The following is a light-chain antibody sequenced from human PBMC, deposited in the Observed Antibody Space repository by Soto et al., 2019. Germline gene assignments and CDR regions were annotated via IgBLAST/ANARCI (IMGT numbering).Light chain of an antibody. CDR2: DAS. J-gene: IGKJ1*01. CDR1: QSVSSY. CDR3: QQRSNWPWT. Sequence: EIVLTQSPATLSLSPGERATLSCRASQSVSSYLAWYQQKPGQAPRLLIYDASNRATGIPARFSGSGSVTDFNLTISSLEPEDFAVYYCQQRSNWPWTFGQGTKVEIK. V-gene: IGKV3-11*01.